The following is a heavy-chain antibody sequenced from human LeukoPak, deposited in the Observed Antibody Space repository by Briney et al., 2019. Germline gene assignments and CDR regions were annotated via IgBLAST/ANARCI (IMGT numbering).Heavy chain of an antibody. J-gene: IGHJ4*02. CDR1: GFTFSDYN. CDR3: AKVRWDNSGWYYLDS. Sequence: GGSLRLSCAASGFTFSDYNMHWVRQAPGKGLEWMAVISYHGINEYYADSVKGRFTISRDNSKNTLHLQMNSLRAEDTAVYYCAKVRWDNSGWYYLDSWGQGTLVTVSS. D-gene: IGHD6-19*01. V-gene: IGHV3-30*18. CDR2: ISYHGINE.